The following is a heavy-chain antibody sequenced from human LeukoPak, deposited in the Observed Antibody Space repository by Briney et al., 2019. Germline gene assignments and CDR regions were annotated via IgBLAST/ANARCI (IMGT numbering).Heavy chain of an antibody. J-gene: IGHJ6*03. Sequence: GGSLRLSCAVSGFTFSSYSMNWVRQAPGKGLEWVSYISNSRSMIYYADSVKGRFTISRENPKNSLYLQMNSLRAEDTAVYYCSRDAPYYMDVWGKGTTVTVYS. CDR1: GFTFSSYS. CDR2: ISNSRSMI. CDR3: SRDAPYYMDV. V-gene: IGHV3-48*01.